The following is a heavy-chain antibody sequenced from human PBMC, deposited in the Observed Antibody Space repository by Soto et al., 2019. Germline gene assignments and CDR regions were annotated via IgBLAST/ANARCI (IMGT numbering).Heavy chain of an antibody. J-gene: IGHJ6*02. CDR1: GYTFTGYY. CDR2: INPSSGGT. D-gene: IGHD1-20*01. Sequence: ASVKVSCKASGYTFTGYYMHWVRQAPGQGLEWMGWINPSSGGTNYAQKFQGRVTMTRDTSISTAYMELSRLRSDDTAVYYCASRYNWNDNYYGMDVWGQGTTVTVSS. V-gene: IGHV1-2*02. CDR3: ASRYNWNDNYYGMDV.